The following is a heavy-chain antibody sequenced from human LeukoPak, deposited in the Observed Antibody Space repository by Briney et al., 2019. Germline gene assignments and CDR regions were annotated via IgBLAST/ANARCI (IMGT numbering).Heavy chain of an antibody. CDR3: ARDPEKYSSYYYYYGMDV. CDR2: ISAYNGNT. V-gene: IGHV1-18*01. D-gene: IGHD5-18*01. J-gene: IGHJ6*02. CDR1: GYTFTSYG. Sequence: ASVKVSCKASGYTFTSYGISWVRQAPGQGLEWMGWISAYNGNTNYAQKLQGRVTMTTDTSTSTAYMELRSLRSDDTAVYYCARDPEKYSSYYYYYGMDVWGQGTTVTVSS.